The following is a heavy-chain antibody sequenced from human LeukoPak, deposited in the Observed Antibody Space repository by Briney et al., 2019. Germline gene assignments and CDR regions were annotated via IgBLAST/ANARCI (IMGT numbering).Heavy chain of an antibody. D-gene: IGHD4-17*01. CDR3: AKRGGDYGTKYFDY. V-gene: IGHV3-30*02. CDR1: GFTFSSYG. CDR2: IRYDGSNK. Sequence: GSLRLSCAASGFTFSSYGMHWVRQAPGKGLEWVAFIRYDGSNKYYADSVKGRFTISRDNSKNTLYLQMNSLRAEDTAVYYCAKRGGDYGTKYFDYWGQGTLVTVSS. J-gene: IGHJ4*02.